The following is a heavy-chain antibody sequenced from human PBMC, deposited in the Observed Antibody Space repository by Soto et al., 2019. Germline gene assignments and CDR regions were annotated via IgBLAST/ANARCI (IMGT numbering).Heavy chain of an antibody. CDR2: IYYSGST. CDR1: GGSISSGDYY. Sequence: QVQLQESGPGLVKPSQTLSLTCTVSGGSISSGDYYWSWIRQPPGKGLEWIGYIYYSGSTYYNPSLKSRVTIAVDTSTNQFSLKLSSVTAADTAVYYCARVPDYGSGSYYNYPSYYFDYWGQGTLVTVSS. CDR3: ARVPDYGSGSYYNYPSYYFDY. D-gene: IGHD3-10*01. J-gene: IGHJ4*02. V-gene: IGHV4-30-4*01.